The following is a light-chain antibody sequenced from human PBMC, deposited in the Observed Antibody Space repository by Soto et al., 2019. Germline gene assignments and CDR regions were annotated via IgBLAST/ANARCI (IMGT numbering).Light chain of an antibody. J-gene: IGKJ4*01. CDR3: QQHDSSPLT. V-gene: IGKV1-17*01. CDR2: SAS. CDR1: QGLSTD. Sequence: DIEMTQSPSSLSASVGERVTLTCRASQGLSTDLVWYQQKTGNAPKRLIYSASSLPSGVPSRFSGSGSGTEFTLTISSLEPEDFATYYCQQHDSSPLTFGEGTKVEIK.